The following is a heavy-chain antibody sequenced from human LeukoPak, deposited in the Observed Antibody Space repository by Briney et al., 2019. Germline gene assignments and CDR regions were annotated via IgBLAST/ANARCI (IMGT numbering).Heavy chain of an antibody. CDR2: INHSGST. CDR1: X. Sequence: XXXXIRQPXXKGLXLIGEINHSGSTNYNPSLTSRGTISVDTSKNQFSLKLSSVTAADTAVYYCARGYSVAGLFQHWGQGTLVTVSS. CDR3: ARGYSVAGLFQH. D-gene: IGHD6-19*01. J-gene: IGHJ1*01. V-gene: IGHV4-34*01.